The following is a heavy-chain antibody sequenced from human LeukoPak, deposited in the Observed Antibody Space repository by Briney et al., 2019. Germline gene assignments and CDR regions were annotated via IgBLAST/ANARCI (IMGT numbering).Heavy chain of an antibody. CDR3: AREQWLDV. CDR1: GGSISSSSYY. CDR2: INHSGST. J-gene: IGHJ6*02. V-gene: IGHV4-39*07. D-gene: IGHD6-19*01. Sequence: PSETLSLTCTVSGGSISSSSYYWGWIRQPPGEGLEWIGEINHSGSTNYNPSRKSRVTISVDTSKNQFSLKLSSVTAADTAVYYCAREQWLDVWGQGTTVTVSS.